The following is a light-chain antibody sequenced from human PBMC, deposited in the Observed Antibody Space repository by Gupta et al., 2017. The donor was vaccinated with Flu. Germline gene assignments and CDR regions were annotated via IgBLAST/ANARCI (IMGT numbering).Light chain of an antibody. J-gene: IGLJ1*01. CDR3: QSYDSSLSGPV. CDR2: SNN. CDR1: SSNIGAGYD. Sequence: QSVLTQPPSVSGAPGLRVTISCTGNSSNIGAGYDVHWYQQLPGTAPKLLIYSNNNRPSGVPDRLSGSKSGTSASLAIIGLQAEDEADYYCQSYDSSLSGPVFGTGTKVTVL. V-gene: IGLV1-40*01.